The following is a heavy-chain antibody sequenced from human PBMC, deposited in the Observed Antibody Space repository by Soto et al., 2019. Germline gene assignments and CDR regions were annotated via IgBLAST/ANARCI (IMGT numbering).Heavy chain of an antibody. CDR2: IYYSGST. Sequence: QVQLQESGPGLVKPSQTLSLTCTVSGGSISSGDYYWSWIRQPPGEGLEWIGYIYYSGSTYYNPSLKLRVSNSVDTSKNQLPLNLSSVTAAATAVYYCDRDRHLHCWGRSWCDPWGQGTLVTVPS. CDR3: DRDRHLHCWGRSWCDP. J-gene: IGHJ5*02. CDR1: GGSISSGDYY. D-gene: IGHD3-16*01. V-gene: IGHV4-30-4*01.